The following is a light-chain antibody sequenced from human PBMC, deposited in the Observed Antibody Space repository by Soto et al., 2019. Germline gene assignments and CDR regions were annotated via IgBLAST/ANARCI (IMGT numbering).Light chain of an antibody. J-gene: IGLJ1*01. CDR1: SSDVGSYNL. Sequence: QSALAQPASVSGSPGQSITVSCTGTSSDVGSYNLVSWYQQHPGKAPKLTIYEGSKRPSGVSNRFSGSKSGNTASLTISGLQAEDEADYYCCSHAGSSTYVFGTGTKVTVL. CDR3: CSHAGSSTYV. V-gene: IGLV2-23*01. CDR2: EGS.